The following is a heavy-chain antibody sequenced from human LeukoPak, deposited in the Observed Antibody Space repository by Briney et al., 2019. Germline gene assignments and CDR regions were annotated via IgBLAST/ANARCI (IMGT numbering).Heavy chain of an antibody. CDR2: ISSSGSTI. CDR3: ARGYDDSDGSSTYHHYFYYMDV. Sequence: GGSLRLSCAASGFTFSSYEMNWVRQAPGKGLEWVSYISSSGSTIYYADSVKGRFTISRDNAKNSLYLQMNSLRAEDTAVYYCARGYDDSDGSSTYHHYFYYMDVWGKGTTVTVSS. V-gene: IGHV3-48*03. J-gene: IGHJ6*03. CDR1: GFTFSSYE. D-gene: IGHD5-12*01.